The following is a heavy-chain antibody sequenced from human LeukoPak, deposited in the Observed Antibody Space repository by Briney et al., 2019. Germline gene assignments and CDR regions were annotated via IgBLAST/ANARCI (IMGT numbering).Heavy chain of an antibody. CDR2: IYYSGST. D-gene: IGHD3-3*01. Sequence: PSETLSLTCTVSGGSISSYYWSWVRQPPGKGLEWIGYIYYSGSTNYNPSLKSRVTISVDTSKNQFSLKLSSVTAADTAVYYCARAGTYYDFWSGWPPTYYYYYGMDVWGQGTTVTVSS. CDR3: ARAGTYYDFWSGWPPTYYYYYGMDV. V-gene: IGHV4-59*01. CDR1: GGSISSYY. J-gene: IGHJ6*02.